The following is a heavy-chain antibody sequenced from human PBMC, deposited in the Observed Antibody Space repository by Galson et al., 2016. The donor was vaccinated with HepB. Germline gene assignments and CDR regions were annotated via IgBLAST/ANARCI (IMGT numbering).Heavy chain of an antibody. J-gene: IGHJ5*01. D-gene: IGHD1-20*01. V-gene: IGHV3-23*01. Sequence: SLRLSCAASGFTFTSYAMSWVRQAPGKGLEWLSSVSGSGGSTCYADSVRGRFIISRDSSENTLYLQMNTLRGDDTALYYCAKVGYNSHERNNWFDSWGQGTLVTVSS. CDR3: AKVGYNSHERNNWFDS. CDR1: GFTFTSYA. CDR2: VSGSGGST.